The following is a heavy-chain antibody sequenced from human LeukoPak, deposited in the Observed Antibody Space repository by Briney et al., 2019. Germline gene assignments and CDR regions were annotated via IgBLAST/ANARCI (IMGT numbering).Heavy chain of an antibody. CDR1: GFTFSGYI. CDR3: AKDTGYYYYYMDV. D-gene: IGHD1-14*01. Sequence: GGSLRLSCAASGFTFSGYIMNWVRQAPGKGLEWVSFIGTSGNPIYYADSVKGRFTVSRDNAKNSLYLQMDSLRAEDTAVYYCAKDTGYYYYYMDVWGKGTTVTVSS. J-gene: IGHJ6*03. CDR2: IGTSGNPI. V-gene: IGHV3-48*01.